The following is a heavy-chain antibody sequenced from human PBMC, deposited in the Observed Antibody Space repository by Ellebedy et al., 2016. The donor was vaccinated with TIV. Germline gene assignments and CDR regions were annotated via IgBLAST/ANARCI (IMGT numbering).Heavy chain of an antibody. Sequence: GGSLRLXCQGSGFTFTGFWIASVRQMLGKGLEWMGIIYPGDSDASYSPSFRGQVTFSADKSINTVYLQWSGLKASDTAIYYCATHSYGSGSYKDAMDVWGQGTPVAVSS. D-gene: IGHD3-10*01. CDR2: IYPGDSDA. CDR3: ATHSYGSGSYKDAMDV. J-gene: IGHJ6*01. V-gene: IGHV5-51*01. CDR1: GFTFTGFW.